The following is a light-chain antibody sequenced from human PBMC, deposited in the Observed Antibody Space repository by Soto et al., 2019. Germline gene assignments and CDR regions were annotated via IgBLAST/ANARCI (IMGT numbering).Light chain of an antibody. V-gene: IGLV2-14*01. CDR2: DVS. J-gene: IGLJ2*01. Sequence: QPVLTQPASVSGCPGQSITISCTGTSSDVGAYNYVSWYQQHPGKAPKLMIYDVSNRPSGVSNRFSGSKSGNTASLTISGLQAEDESDYYCSSYTSSNTPYVVFGGGTKLTVL. CDR3: SSYTSSNTPYVV. CDR1: SSDVGAYNY.